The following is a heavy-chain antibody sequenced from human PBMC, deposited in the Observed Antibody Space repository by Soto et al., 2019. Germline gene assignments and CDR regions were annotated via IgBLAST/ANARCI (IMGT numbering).Heavy chain of an antibody. D-gene: IGHD6-19*01. CDR2: ISGSGDST. J-gene: IGHJ4*02. Sequence: GGSLRLSCAASGFTFSTYAMNWVRQAPGKGLEWVSGISGSGDSTYYADSVKGRFTVSRDNSKNTLYLQMNSLRAEDTAIFYCAKERSSGWSFDYWGQGTLVTVSS. CDR1: GFTFSTYA. CDR3: AKERSSGWSFDY. V-gene: IGHV3-23*01.